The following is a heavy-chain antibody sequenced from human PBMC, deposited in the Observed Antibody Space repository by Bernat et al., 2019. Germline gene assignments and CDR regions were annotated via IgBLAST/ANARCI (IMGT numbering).Heavy chain of an antibody. V-gene: IGHV3-30*02. Sequence: QVQLVESGGGVVQPGGSLRLSCATSGFTFSNYGMHWVRQAPAKGLEWVAFIRYDGSNKNHADSVKGRFTISRDNSKNTLFLQMNSLRVEDTAVYFCAKDRGRGYTYGVGGDDYWGQGTLVTVAS. D-gene: IGHD5-18*01. CDR2: IRYDGSNK. J-gene: IGHJ4*02. CDR3: AKDRGRGYTYGVGGDDY. CDR1: GFTFSNYG.